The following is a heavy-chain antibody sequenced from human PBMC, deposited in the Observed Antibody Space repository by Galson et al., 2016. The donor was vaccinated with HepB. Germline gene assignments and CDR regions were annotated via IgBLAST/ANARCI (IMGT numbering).Heavy chain of an antibody. D-gene: IGHD6-13*01. V-gene: IGHV3-23*01. J-gene: IGHJ5*01. Sequence: SLRLSCATSGFSFSSIAMSWVRQAPGKGLEWVSALIATSGRTYYADSVKDRFTISRDISKNTLSLHMNNLRVDDTAVYYCAKVGDSSWFDSWGQGTLVTVSS. CDR3: AKVGDSSWFDS. CDR2: LIATSGRT. CDR1: GFSFSSIA.